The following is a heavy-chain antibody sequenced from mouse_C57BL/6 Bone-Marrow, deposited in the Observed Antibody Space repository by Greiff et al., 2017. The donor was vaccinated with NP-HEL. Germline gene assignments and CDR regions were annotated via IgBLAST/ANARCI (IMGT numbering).Heavy chain of an antibody. D-gene: IGHD2-4*01. CDR3: ARKGEDDYGFAY. V-gene: IGHV2-2*01. CDR2: IWSGGST. J-gene: IGHJ3*01. CDR1: GFSLTSYG. Sequence: VKVVESGPGLVQPSQSLSITCTVSGFSLTSYGVHWVRQSPGKGLEWLGVIWSGGSTDYNAAFISRLSISKDNSKSQVFFKMNSLQADDTAIYYCARKGEDDYGFAYWGQGTLVTVSA.